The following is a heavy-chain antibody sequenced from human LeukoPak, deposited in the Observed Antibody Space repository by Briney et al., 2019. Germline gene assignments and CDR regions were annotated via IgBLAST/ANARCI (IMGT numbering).Heavy chain of an antibody. Sequence: GGSLRLSCAASGFTFSDYAMSWVRQALGKGLKWVSVISGSGGSTYNADSVKGRFTISRDNSKNILNLRMNSLRAEDTAVYYCAKSVESAVTTNPYFDFWGQGALVTVSS. CDR2: ISGSGGST. V-gene: IGHV3-23*01. CDR1: GFTFSDYA. D-gene: IGHD4-17*01. J-gene: IGHJ4*02. CDR3: AKSVESAVTTNPYFDF.